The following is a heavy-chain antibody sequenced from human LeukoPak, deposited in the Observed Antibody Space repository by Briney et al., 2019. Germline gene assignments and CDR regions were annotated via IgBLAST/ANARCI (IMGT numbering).Heavy chain of an antibody. Sequence: PGRSLRLSCAASGFTFNSYGMHWVRQAPGKGLEWVSSISSSSSYIYYADSVKGRFTISRDNAKNSLYLQMNSLRAEDTAVYYCARVLSSSGYYAVDYWGQGTLVTVSS. D-gene: IGHD3-22*01. CDR1: GFTFNSYG. CDR3: ARVLSSSGYYAVDY. CDR2: ISSSSSYI. V-gene: IGHV3-21*01. J-gene: IGHJ4*02.